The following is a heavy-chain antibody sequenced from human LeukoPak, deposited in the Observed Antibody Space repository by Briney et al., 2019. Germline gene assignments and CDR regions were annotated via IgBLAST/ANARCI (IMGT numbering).Heavy chain of an antibody. Sequence: GGSLRLSCAASGFTLSSYTMNWVRQAPGKRLEWVPYIDLSGSTLYYVDSVKGRFTISRDNAKNSLYLQMNSLRAEDTAVYYCARVQGLSSGYCSSWGQGALVTVSS. V-gene: IGHV3-48*04. D-gene: IGHD3-22*01. J-gene: IGHJ4*02. CDR1: GFTLSSYT. CDR3: ARVQGLSSGYCSS. CDR2: IDLSGSTL.